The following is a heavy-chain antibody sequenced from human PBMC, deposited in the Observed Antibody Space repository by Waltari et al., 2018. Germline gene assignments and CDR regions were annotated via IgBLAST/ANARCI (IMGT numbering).Heavy chain of an antibody. J-gene: IGHJ4*02. CDR3: ARVTYYYDSSGYDY. CDR2: INHSGST. CDR1: GGSFSGYY. Sequence: QVQLQQWGAGLLKPSETLSLTCAVYGGSFSGYYWSWIRQPPGKGLEWIGKINHSGSTNYHPSLNSRVTISVDTSKNQFSLKLSSVTAADTAVYYCARVTYYYDSSGYDYWGQGTLVTVSS. V-gene: IGHV4-34*01. D-gene: IGHD3-22*01.